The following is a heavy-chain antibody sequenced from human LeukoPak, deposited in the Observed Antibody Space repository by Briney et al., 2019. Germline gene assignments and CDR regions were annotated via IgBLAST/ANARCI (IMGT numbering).Heavy chain of an antibody. J-gene: IGHJ4*02. D-gene: IGHD3-22*01. CDR3: AKSHSDTRHYYDSSGYYFDY. Sequence: PGGSLRLSCAASGFTFDDYAMHWVRQAPGKGLEWVSLISGNGGRTYYADSMKGRFTLSRDNSKNSLYLQMNSLRMEDSAFYYCAKSHSDTRHYYDSSGYYFDYWGQGTLVTVSS. V-gene: IGHV3-43*02. CDR2: ISGNGGRT. CDR1: GFTFDDYA.